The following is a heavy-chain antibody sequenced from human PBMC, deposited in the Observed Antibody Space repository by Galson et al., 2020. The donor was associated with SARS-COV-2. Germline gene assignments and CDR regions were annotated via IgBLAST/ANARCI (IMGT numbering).Heavy chain of an antibody. Sequence: GGSLRLSCAASGFTFSSYDMHWVRQPTGKRLEWVSAIDTAAYTYYTDSVKGRFTISRENAKKSLYLQMNSLRAEDTAVYYCAKIAATGDAFDIWGQVTMVSVSS. J-gene: IGHJ3*02. CDR1: GFTFSSYD. D-gene: IGHD6-13*01. CDR3: AKIAATGDAFDI. CDR2: IDTAAYT. V-gene: IGHV3-13*01.